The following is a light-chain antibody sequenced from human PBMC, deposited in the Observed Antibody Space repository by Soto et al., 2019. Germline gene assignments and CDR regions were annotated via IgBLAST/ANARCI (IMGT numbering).Light chain of an antibody. J-gene: IGLJ1*01. CDR2: EVS. V-gene: IGLV2-14*01. CDR3: SSYTSAGTLV. Sequence: QSALTQPASVSGSPGQSISISYTGTSSDVGGYNYVSWYLQHPGKAPKLMISEVSNRPSGVSTRFSGSKSGNTASLAISGLQAEDEADYYCSSYTSAGTLVFGTGTKVNV. CDR1: SSDVGGYNY.